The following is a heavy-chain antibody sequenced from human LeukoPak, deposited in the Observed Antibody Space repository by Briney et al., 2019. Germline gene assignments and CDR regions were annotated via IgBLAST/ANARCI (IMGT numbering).Heavy chain of an antibody. CDR2: ISSSSTYI. V-gene: IGHV3-21*01. CDR3: ARVRVGATYGGAFDI. D-gene: IGHD1-26*01. J-gene: IGHJ3*02. CDR1: EFTFNNYG. Sequence: GGSLRLSCAVSEFTFNNYGMSWVRQAPGKVLEWVSSISSSSTYIFYADSVKGRFTISRDDAKNSLYLQMNSLRAEGTAVYSCARVRVGATYGGAFDIWGQGTMVTVSS.